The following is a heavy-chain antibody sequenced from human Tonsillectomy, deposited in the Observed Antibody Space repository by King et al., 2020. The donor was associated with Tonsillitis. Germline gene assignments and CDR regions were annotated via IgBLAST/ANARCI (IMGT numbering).Heavy chain of an antibody. CDR2: IYPGDSDT. Sequence: VQLVESGAEVKKPGESLKISCKGSGYSFTSYWIGWVRQMPGKGLEWMGIIYPGDSDTRYSPSFQGQVTISADKSISTAYLQWSSLKASDTAMYYCARRGQYYDHVWGSYRYSIAHIDYWGQGTLVTVSS. D-gene: IGHD3-16*02. V-gene: IGHV5-51*03. CDR3: ARRGQYYDHVWGSYRYSIAHIDY. J-gene: IGHJ4*02. CDR1: GYSFTSYW.